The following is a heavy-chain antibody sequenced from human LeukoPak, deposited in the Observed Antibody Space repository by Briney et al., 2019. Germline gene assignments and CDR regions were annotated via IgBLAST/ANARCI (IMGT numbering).Heavy chain of an antibody. Sequence: SVKVSCKASGGTFSSYAISWVRQAPGQGLEWMGRIIPILGIANYAQKFQGRVTITADKSTSTAYMELSSLRSEDTAVYYCASPKAAAGTRPYGMDVWGQGTTVTVSS. D-gene: IGHD6-13*01. CDR3: ASPKAAAGTRPYGMDV. J-gene: IGHJ6*02. CDR2: IIPILGIA. CDR1: GGTFSSYA. V-gene: IGHV1-69*04.